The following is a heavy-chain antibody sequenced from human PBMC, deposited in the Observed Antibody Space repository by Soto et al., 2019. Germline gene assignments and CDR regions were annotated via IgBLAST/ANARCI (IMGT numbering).Heavy chain of an antibody. CDR1: GLTFNIYD. CDR3: AIIHSGSFGFDL. J-gene: IGHJ3*01. D-gene: IGHD1-26*01. Sequence: VQLVESGGGVVQPGRSLRLSCTASGLTFNIYDIYWVRQAPGKGLEWVSLISYDGNNKYYADSVKGRFTISRDNSKNTLYLQMDSLRAEDTAVYHCAIIHSGSFGFDLWGQGTMVIFSS. V-gene: IGHV3-30*03. CDR2: ISYDGNNK.